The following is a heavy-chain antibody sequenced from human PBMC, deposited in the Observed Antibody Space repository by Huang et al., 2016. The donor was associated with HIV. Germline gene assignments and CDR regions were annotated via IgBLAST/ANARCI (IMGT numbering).Heavy chain of an antibody. CDR3: AKDRVAGTGHCFDP. CDR1: GFSFSSYT. D-gene: IGHD6-19*01. V-gene: IGHV3-23*01. Sequence: EVKLLESGGGLVQPGGSLRLSCAASGFSFSSYTMTWVRQAPGEGREWVSAIRGSDNTTCDADSVKGRFTISRDNSKNTLYLQMKSLRVDDTAVYYWAKDRVAGTGHCFDPWGQGTLVTVSS. CDR2: IRGSDNTT. J-gene: IGHJ5*02.